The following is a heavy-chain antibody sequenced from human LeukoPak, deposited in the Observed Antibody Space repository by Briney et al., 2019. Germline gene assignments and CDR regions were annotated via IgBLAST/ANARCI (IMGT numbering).Heavy chain of an antibody. CDR2: ISYDGSNK. D-gene: IGHD3-22*01. CDR3: AKDLPHYYESSAMGPFDY. Sequence: GGSLRLSCAASGFTFSSYAMHWVRQAPGKGLEWVAVISYDGSNKYYADSVKGRFTISRDNSKNTLYLQMTSLRAEDTAVYYCAKDLPHYYESSAMGPFDYWGQGTLVTVSS. CDR1: GFTFSSYA. V-gene: IGHV3-30-3*01. J-gene: IGHJ4*02.